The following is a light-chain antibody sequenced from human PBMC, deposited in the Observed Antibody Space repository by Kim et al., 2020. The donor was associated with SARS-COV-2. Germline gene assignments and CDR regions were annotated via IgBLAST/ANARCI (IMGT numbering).Light chain of an antibody. CDR2: DLY. J-gene: IGKJ5*01. V-gene: IGKV1-39*01. CDR3: HQTYRSPHT. CDR1: RSVSNF. Sequence: DIQLTQSPSSVSASVGDRVTLTCRTSRSVSNFLNWYQVKPGKAPTLLIYDLYALQSGVPSRFSGGGSGTAFTLTINSLQPEDFGTYYCHQTYRSPHTFGQGTRLEIK.